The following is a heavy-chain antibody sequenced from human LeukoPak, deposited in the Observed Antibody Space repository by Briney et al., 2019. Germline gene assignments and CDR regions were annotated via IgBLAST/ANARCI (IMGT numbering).Heavy chain of an antibody. J-gene: IGHJ4*02. CDR1: GFTFDDYA. V-gene: IGHV3-9*01. CDR2: LSWNSGSI. Sequence: GRSLRLSCAASGFTFDDYAMHWVPQAPRKGLEGVSGLSWNSGSIGYADSVKGRFTISRDNAKNSLYLQMNSLRAEDTALYYCAKSQEPGGYYDSSGYSSWGQGTLVTVSS. D-gene: IGHD3-22*01. CDR3: AKSQEPGGYYDSSGYSS.